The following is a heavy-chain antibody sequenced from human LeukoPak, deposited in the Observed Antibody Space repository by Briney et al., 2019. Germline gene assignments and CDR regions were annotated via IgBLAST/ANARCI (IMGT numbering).Heavy chain of an antibody. CDR3: AKPFGELLWGYFHH. V-gene: IGHV3-23*01. Sequence: GGSLRLSCAASGFTFSSYAMTWVRQAPGKGLEWVSVITSGGTTHYVDSVKGRFTISRDNSKNTLYLQMNSLRADDTAVYYCAKPFGELLWGYFHHSGQGTLVTVSS. J-gene: IGHJ1*01. CDR2: ITSGGTT. CDR1: GFTFSSYA. D-gene: IGHD3-10*01.